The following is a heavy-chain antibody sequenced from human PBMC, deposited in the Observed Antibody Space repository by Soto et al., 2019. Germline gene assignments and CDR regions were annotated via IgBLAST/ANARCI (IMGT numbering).Heavy chain of an antibody. J-gene: IGHJ6*01. D-gene: IGHD2-2*02. Sequence: PWGSLRVSCAASGFTFSNFDMHWVRQVPGKGLDLVSAIGAARDPYYVGSMRGRFTISRENAKNSVYLQINDLRAGDWAVYYCARAYTGPLPRRAAYYYAMDVWGQGTTVTVSS. CDR1: GFTFSNFD. V-gene: IGHV3-13*05. CDR2: IGAARDP. CDR3: ARAYTGPLPRRAAYYYAMDV.